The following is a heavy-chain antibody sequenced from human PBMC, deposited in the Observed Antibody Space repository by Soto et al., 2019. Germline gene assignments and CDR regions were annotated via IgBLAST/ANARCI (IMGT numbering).Heavy chain of an antibody. V-gene: IGHV4-30-4*01. CDR1: GGSISSGDYY. CDR3: ARDSGIAAAAPGGFDY. CDR2: IYYSGST. J-gene: IGHJ4*02. Sequence: PSETLSLTCTVSGGSISSGDYYWSWIRQPPGKGLEWIGYIYYSGSTYYNPSLKSRVTISVDTSKNQFSLKLSSVTAADTAVYYCARDSGIAAAAPGGFDYWGQGTLVTVSS. D-gene: IGHD6-13*01.